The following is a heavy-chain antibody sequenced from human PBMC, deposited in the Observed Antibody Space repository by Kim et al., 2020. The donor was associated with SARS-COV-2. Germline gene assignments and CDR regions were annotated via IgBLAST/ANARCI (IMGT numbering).Heavy chain of an antibody. CDR1: GGSFSGYY. CDR2: INHSGCT. V-gene: IGHV4-34*01. D-gene: IGHD3-10*01. Sequence: SETLSLTCAVYGGSFSGYYWSWIRQPPGKGLEWIGEINHSGCTNYNPSLKSRVTISVDTSKNQFSLKLSSVTAADTAVYYCARVGRRKRFGGPGWTKTWFDPWGQGTLVTVSS. J-gene: IGHJ5*02. CDR3: ARVGRRKRFGGPGWTKTWFDP.